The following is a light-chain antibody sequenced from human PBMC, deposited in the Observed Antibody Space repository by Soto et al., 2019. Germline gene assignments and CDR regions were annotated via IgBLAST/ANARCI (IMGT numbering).Light chain of an antibody. CDR3: QQYDDWLRLT. Sequence: EIVMTQSPATLSVSPGERATLSCRASRSVNIYLAWYQQKPGRAPRLLIFGASSRATGIPARFSGSGSGTEFNLTISSLQSEDFAVYFCQQYDDWLRLTFGGGTKVDIK. J-gene: IGKJ4*01. CDR2: GAS. V-gene: IGKV3D-15*01. CDR1: RSVNIY.